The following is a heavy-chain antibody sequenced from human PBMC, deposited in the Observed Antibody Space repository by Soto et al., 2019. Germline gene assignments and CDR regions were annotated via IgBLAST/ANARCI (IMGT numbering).Heavy chain of an antibody. CDR3: ARDLGTGTDY. CDR2: IYHSGAT. V-gene: IGHV4-4*02. D-gene: IGHD1-1*01. CDR1: GDSITSSNW. J-gene: IGHJ4*02. Sequence: QVHLQESGPGLVKPSGTLSLTCAVSGDSITSSNWWSWVRQAPGKGLEWIGEIYHSGATTYNPSLKNRAPISVTPSNNHFSLKLPSVTAADTAVYFCARDLGTGTDYWGRGTLVTVAS.